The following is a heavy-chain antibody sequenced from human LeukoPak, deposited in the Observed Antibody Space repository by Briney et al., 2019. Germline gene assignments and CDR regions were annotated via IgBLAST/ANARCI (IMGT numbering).Heavy chain of an antibody. J-gene: IGHJ3*02. Sequence: SETLSLTCTVSGGSISSYYWSWIRQPPGKGLEWIGYIYYSGSTNYNPSLKSRVTISVDTSKNQFSLKLSSVTAADTAVYYCARVRGITIFGVGTTGAFDIWGQGTMVTVSS. CDR3: ARVRGITIFGVGTTGAFDI. CDR2: IYYSGST. CDR1: GGSISSYY. V-gene: IGHV4-59*12. D-gene: IGHD3-3*01.